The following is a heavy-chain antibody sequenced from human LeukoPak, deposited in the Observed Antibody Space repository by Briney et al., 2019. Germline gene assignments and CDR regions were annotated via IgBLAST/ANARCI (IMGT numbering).Heavy chain of an antibody. Sequence: SETLSLTCAVYGGSFSGYYWSWIRQPPGKGPEWIGEINHSGSTNYNPSLKSRVTISVDTSKNQFSLKLSSVTAADTAVYYRARDSRIGRGNYWGQGTLVTVSS. CDR2: INHSGST. CDR1: GGSFSGYY. V-gene: IGHV4-34*01. J-gene: IGHJ4*02. D-gene: IGHD1-26*01. CDR3: ARDSRIGRGNY.